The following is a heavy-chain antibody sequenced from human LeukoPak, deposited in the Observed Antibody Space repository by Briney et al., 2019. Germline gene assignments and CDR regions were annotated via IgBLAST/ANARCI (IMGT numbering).Heavy chain of an antibody. CDR3: ARDSVGATEGYDYYYMDV. J-gene: IGHJ6*03. V-gene: IGHV1-69*06. D-gene: IGHD1-26*01. CDR2: IIPIFGTA. Sequence: GASVKVSCKASGGTFSSYAISWVRQAPGQGLEWMGGIIPIFGTANYAQKFQGRVTITADKSTSTAYMELSSLRSEDTAVYYCARDSVGATEGYDYYYMDVWGKGTTVTVSS. CDR1: GGTFSSYA.